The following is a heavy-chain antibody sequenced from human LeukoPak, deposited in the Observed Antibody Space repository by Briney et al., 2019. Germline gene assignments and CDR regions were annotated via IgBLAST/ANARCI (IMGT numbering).Heavy chain of an antibody. CDR1: GFTFSSYG. J-gene: IGHJ5*02. D-gene: IGHD3-22*01. CDR2: ISGSGGST. V-gene: IGHV3-23*01. CDR3: VRERFNNDYEA. Sequence: RTGGSLRLSCAASGFTFSSYGMSWVRQAPGKGLEWVSAISGSGGSTYYGDSVKGRFTISRDNSRNTLDLQMNSLRVEDTAVYYCVRERFNNDYEAWGQGILVTVSS.